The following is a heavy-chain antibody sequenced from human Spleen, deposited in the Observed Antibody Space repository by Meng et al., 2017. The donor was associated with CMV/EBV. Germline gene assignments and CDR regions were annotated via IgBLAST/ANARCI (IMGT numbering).Heavy chain of an antibody. CDR1: GFTFDDYA. CDR2: ISWDGGIT. J-gene: IGHJ4*02. Sequence: GGSLRLSCAASGFTFDDYAMHWVRQAPGKGLEWVSLISWDGGITYYADSVQGRFSISRDNSKNSVYLQMNSVRREDTALYYCVKGDNANLALDHWGQGTLVTVSS. D-gene: IGHD1-14*01. V-gene: IGHV3-43D*03. CDR3: VKGDNANLALDH.